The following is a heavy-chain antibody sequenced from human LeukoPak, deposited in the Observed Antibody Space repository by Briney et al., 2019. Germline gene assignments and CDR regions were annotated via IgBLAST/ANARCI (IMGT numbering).Heavy chain of an antibody. J-gene: IGHJ6*03. D-gene: IGHD6-19*01. V-gene: IGHV4-39*01. CDR2: IYYSGST. Sequence: SETLSLTCTVSGASISSTTYYWGWIRQPPRKGLEWIASIYYSGSTYYNLSLKSRVTISVDTSKNQFSLKLSSVTAADTAVYYCARLYSSGWYGDYYYYMDVWGKGTTVTISS. CDR3: ARLYSSGWYGDYYYYMDV. CDR1: GASISSTTYY.